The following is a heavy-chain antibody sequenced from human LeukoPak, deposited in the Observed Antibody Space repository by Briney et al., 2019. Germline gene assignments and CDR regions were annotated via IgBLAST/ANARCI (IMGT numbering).Heavy chain of an antibody. CDR1: GGSISSDY. V-gene: IGHV4-4*07. CDR3: ARDRGYSYAFDY. J-gene: IGHJ4*02. Sequence: SETLSLTCTVSGGSISSDYWSWIRQPAGKGLEWIGRIYTSGSTNYNPSLKSRVTTSIDTSKNQFSLKLNSVTAADTAVYYCARDRGYSYAFDYWGQGTLVTVSS. D-gene: IGHD5-18*01. CDR2: IYTSGST.